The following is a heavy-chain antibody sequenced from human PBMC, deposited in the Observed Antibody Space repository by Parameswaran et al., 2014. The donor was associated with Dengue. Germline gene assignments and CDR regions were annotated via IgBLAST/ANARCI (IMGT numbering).Heavy chain of an antibody. D-gene: IGHD3-22*01. CDR3: ASRVVVITVGAFDI. J-gene: IGHJ3*02. Sequence: WIRQPPGKGLEWIGYIYYSGSTNYNPSLKSRVTISVDTSKNQFSLKLSSVTAADTAVYYCASRVVVITVGAFDIWGQGTMVTVSS. V-gene: IGHV4-59*01. CDR2: IYYSGST.